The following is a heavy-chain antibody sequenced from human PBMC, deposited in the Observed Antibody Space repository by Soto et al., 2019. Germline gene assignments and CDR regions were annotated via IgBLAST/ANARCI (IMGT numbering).Heavy chain of an antibody. D-gene: IGHD2-2*01. Sequence: QVQLVQSGAEVKKPGSSVKVSCKASGGTFSSYAISWVRQAPGQGLEWMGGIIPISGTANYAQKFQGRVTITADESTSTAYMGLSSLRSEYTAVYYCARSQGSSTSLEIYYYYYYGMDVWGQGTTVTVS. CDR3: ARSQGSSTSLEIYYYYYYGMDV. CDR1: GGTFSSYA. CDR2: IIPISGTA. J-gene: IGHJ6*02. V-gene: IGHV1-69*01.